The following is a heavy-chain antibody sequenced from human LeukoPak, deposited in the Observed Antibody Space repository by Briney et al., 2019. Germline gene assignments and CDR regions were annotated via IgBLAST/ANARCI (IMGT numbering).Heavy chain of an antibody. CDR1: GFTFSNYN. Sequence: TGGSLRLSCAASGFTFSNYNMHWVRQAPGKGLEWIAYITLSTTTIYYADSVKGRFTISRDNAQNSLYLQMNSLRAEDTAFYYCARETPYSSSWTDLDFWGQGTLVTVPS. J-gene: IGHJ4*02. D-gene: IGHD6-13*01. CDR2: ITLSTTTI. V-gene: IGHV3-48*01. CDR3: ARETPYSSSWTDLDF.